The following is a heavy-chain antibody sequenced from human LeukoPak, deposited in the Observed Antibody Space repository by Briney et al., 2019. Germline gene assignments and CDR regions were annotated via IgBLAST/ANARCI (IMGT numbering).Heavy chain of an antibody. V-gene: IGHV3-48*03. CDR3: ARGTGLDY. Sequence: GGSLRLSCAAAAFTFGSYDMNWVRQAPGKGLEWVSYISRSGSTMDYADSVKGRFTISRDNAKNLLYLQLNSLRPEDTAIYYCARGTGLDYWGQGPLVTVSS. CDR2: ISRSGSTM. CDR1: AFTFGSYD. D-gene: IGHD3/OR15-3a*01. J-gene: IGHJ4*02.